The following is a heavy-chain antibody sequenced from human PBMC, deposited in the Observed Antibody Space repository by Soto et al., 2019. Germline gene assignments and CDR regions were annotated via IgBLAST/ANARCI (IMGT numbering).Heavy chain of an antibody. Sequence: SVKVSCKASGGTFSSYTISWVRQAPGQGLEWMGRIIPILGIANYAQKFQGRVTITADKSTSTAYMELSSLRSEDTAVYYCARASGVAETPNYYYYYMDVWGKGTTVTVSS. CDR3: ARASGVAETPNYYYYYMDV. V-gene: IGHV1-69*02. D-gene: IGHD3-3*01. CDR1: GGTFSSYT. CDR2: IIPILGIA. J-gene: IGHJ6*03.